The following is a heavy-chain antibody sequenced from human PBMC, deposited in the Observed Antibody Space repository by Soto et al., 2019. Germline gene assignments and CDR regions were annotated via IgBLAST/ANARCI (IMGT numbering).Heavy chain of an antibody. J-gene: IGHJ4*02. CDR3: ARETYDINGNTIDY. D-gene: IGHD3-22*01. Sequence: SETLSLTCTVSGGSISGDYYWNWIRQAPGKGLEWIGYVYHTGSTYHNPSLKSRGSISVDTSNNQFSLKLSSVTAADTAVYFCARETYDINGNTIDYWGQGIPVT. CDR1: GGSISGDYY. V-gene: IGHV4-30-4*01. CDR2: VYHTGST.